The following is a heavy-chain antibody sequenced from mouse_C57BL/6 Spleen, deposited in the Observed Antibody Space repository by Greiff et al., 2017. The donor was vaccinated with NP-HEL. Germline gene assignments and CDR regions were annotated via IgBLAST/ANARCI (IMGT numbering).Heavy chain of an antibody. CDR1: GYTFTSYW. D-gene: IGHD1-1*01. V-gene: IGHV1S81*02. CDR3: ARIKKIVATYFDY. Sequence: VQLQQSGAELVKAGASVKMSCKASGYTFTSYWMHWVKQRLGQGLEWFAETNPTNGRTYYTENFTSKATLTVDNASSTAYMLLSGPTFEDSAVYYCARIKKIVATYFDYWGQGTTLTVSS. J-gene: IGHJ2*01. CDR2: TNPTNGRT.